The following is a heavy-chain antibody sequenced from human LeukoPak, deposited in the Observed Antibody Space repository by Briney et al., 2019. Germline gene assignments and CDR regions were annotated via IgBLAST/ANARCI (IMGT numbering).Heavy chain of an antibody. Sequence: ASVKVSCRASGHTFTGYYMYWVRQAPGQGLEWMGWINPNSGGTNYAQKFQGRVTMTRDTSISTAYMELSRLRSDDTAVYYCARGVTDSSGYYRTSYTDYWGQGTLVTVSS. CDR1: GHTFTGYY. V-gene: IGHV1-2*02. CDR3: ARGVTDSSGYYRTSYTDY. D-gene: IGHD3-22*01. CDR2: INPNSGGT. J-gene: IGHJ4*02.